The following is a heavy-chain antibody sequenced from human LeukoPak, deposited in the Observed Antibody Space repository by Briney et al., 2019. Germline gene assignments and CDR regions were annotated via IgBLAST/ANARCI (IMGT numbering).Heavy chain of an antibody. CDR3: ARTYDFGRGPPGDVDN. V-gene: IGHV3-48*01. CDR2: IDGHSGII. D-gene: IGHD3-3*01. J-gene: IGHJ3*01. Sequence: GGSLRLSCAASGFTFTMFGMNWVRQAPGKGLEWVSYIDGHSGIIYYADSVQGRFTISRDNAKDSVFLQMNGLRVDDTAVYYCARTYDFGRGPPGDVDNWGQGTLVTVPS. CDR1: GFTFTMFG.